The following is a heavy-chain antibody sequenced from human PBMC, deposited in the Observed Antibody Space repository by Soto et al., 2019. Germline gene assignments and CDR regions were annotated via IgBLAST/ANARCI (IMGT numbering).Heavy chain of an antibody. Sequence: EVQLVESGGGLVQPGGSLRLSCAASGFTFSSYAMHWVRQAPGKGLEYVSAISSNGGSTYYANSVKGRFTISRDNSKNTLYLQIGSLRAEDMAVYYCARGPGYYFDYRGQGTLVTVSS. J-gene: IGHJ4*02. CDR1: GFTFSSYA. CDR3: ARGPGYYFDY. CDR2: ISSNGGST. V-gene: IGHV3-64*01.